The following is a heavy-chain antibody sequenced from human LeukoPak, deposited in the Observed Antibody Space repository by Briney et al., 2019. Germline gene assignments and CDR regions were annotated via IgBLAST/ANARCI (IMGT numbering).Heavy chain of an antibody. CDR1: GGSFSGYY. Sequence: PSETLSLTCAVYGGSFSGYYWSWIRQPPGKGLEWIGEINHSGSTNYNPSLKSRVTISVDTSKNQFSLKLSSVTAADTAVYYCARGKSSGCDWGQGTLVTVSS. V-gene: IGHV4-34*01. CDR3: ARGKSSGCD. J-gene: IGHJ4*02. D-gene: IGHD6-19*01. CDR2: INHSGST.